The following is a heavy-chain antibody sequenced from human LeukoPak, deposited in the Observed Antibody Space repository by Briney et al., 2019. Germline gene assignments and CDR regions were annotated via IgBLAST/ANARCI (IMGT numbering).Heavy chain of an antibody. CDR3: ARHVRFEGVDY. D-gene: IGHD3-3*01. CDR2: IKQDGSEK. CDR1: GFIFTSYW. V-gene: IGHV3-7*01. Sequence: GGSLRLSCAASGFIFTSYWLSWVRQAPGKGLEWVANIKQDGSEKYYVDSVKGRFTISRDNAKNSLFLQMSSLRAEDTAVYYCARHVRFEGVDYWGQGTLVTVSS. J-gene: IGHJ4*02.